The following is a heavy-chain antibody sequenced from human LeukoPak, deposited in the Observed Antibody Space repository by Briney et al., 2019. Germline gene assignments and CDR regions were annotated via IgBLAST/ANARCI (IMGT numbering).Heavy chain of an antibody. CDR1: GGTFSSYA. CDR3: ARVRQAVADY. V-gene: IGHV1-69*05. D-gene: IGHD6-19*01. CDR2: IIPIFGTA. J-gene: IGHJ4*02. Sequence: GASVKVSCKASGGTFSSYAISWVRQAPGQGLEWMGGIIPIFGTANYAQKFQGRVTMTTDTSTSTAYMELRSLRSDDTAVYYCARVRQAVADYWGQGTLVTVSS.